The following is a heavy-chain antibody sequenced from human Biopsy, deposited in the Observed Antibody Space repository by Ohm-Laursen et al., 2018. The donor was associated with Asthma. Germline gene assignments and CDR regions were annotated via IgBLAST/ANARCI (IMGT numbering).Heavy chain of an antibody. CDR3: ARLADCSGGACYSYGWFDP. J-gene: IGHJ5*02. CDR2: VSHTGST. CDR1: GGSIRSHD. V-gene: IGHV4-59*11. Sequence: SETLSLTCTVSGGSIRSHDWTWIRLTPGKGLEYIGDVSHTGSTNYNPSLKSRVTMSLDTSKSQFSLRLTSVTPADTAVYYCARLADCSGGACYSYGWFDPWGQGTRVTVSS. D-gene: IGHD2-15*01.